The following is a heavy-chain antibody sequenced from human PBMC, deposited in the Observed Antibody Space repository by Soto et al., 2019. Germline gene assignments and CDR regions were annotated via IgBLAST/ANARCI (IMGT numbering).Heavy chain of an antibody. D-gene: IGHD2-15*01. J-gene: IGHJ4*02. V-gene: IGHV4-39*01. Sequence: SETLSLTCTVSGGSISSSSYYWGWIRQPPGKGLEWIGSIYYSGSTYYNPSLKSRVTISVDTSKNQFSLKLSSVTAADTAVYYCASPVGGSDGGRFDYWGQGTLVTVSS. CDR1: GGSISSSSYY. CDR3: ASPVGGSDGGRFDY. CDR2: IYYSGST.